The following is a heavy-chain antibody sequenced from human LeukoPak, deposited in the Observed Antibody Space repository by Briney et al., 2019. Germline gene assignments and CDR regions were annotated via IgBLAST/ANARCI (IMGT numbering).Heavy chain of an antibody. CDR1: KFSFSSYW. Sequence: GGSLRLSCAASKFSFSSYWMHWVRQAPGKGLEWVSVIYSGGSTYYADSVKGRFTISRDNSKNTLYLQMNSLRAEDTAVYYCATSGYWGQGTLVTVSS. J-gene: IGHJ4*02. CDR2: IYSGGST. V-gene: IGHV3-66*01. CDR3: ATSGY. D-gene: IGHD1-26*01.